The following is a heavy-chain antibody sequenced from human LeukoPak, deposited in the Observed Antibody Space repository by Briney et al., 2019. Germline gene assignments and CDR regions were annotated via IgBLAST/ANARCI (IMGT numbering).Heavy chain of an antibody. Sequence: PGGSLRLSCAASGLTVITNAMTWLRQAPGKGLEWVSVLYSDGNTKYADSVQGRFTISRDNSKNTLYLEINSLSPDDTAVYFRARGEEPLAANTLAYWGQGTLVTVSS. CDR1: GLTVITNA. D-gene: IGHD3-16*01. J-gene: IGHJ4*02. CDR3: ARGEEPLAANTLAY. V-gene: IGHV3-53*01. CDR2: LYSDGNT.